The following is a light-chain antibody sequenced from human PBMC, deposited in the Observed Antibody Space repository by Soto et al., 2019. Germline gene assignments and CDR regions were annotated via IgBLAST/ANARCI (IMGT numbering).Light chain of an antibody. CDR2: GAS. Sequence: EVVLTQSPGTLSLSPRERATLSCRASQSVSNNYLAWYQHKPGQAPRLLIYGASNRAPGIPDRFSGSGSGPDFPLTISRLEPEDFAVYCCQQYAASPRTFGQGTLVEVK. CDR1: QSVSNNY. V-gene: IGKV3-20*01. J-gene: IGKJ1*01. CDR3: QQYAASPRT.